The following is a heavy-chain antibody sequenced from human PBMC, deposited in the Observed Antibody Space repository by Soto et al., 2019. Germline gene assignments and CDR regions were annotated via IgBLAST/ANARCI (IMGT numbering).Heavy chain of an antibody. Sequence: GGSLRLSCAASGFSFSISPMHWVRQAPGKGPEWVALISFDGTNKFYADSVKGRLTISRDNSESTLFLQVDSLRPEDAAVHYCARDSQTSGRQQWAFKDFDPWGEGTLVTVSS. J-gene: IGHJ5*02. V-gene: IGHV3-30-3*01. CDR1: GFSFSISP. CDR3: ARDSQTSGRQQWAFKDFDP. CDR2: ISFDGTNK. D-gene: IGHD6-19*01.